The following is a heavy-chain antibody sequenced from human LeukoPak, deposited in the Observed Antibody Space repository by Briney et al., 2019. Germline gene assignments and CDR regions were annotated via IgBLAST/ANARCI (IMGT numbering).Heavy chain of an antibody. V-gene: IGHV1-69-2*01. Sequence: ATVKISCKVSGYTFIDYYMHWVQQAPGKGLEWMGLVDPEDGETIYAEKFQGRLTITADTSTDTAYMELSSLRSDDTAVYYCARMLYYDFWSGYYGPDAFDIWGQGTMVTVSS. CDR3: ARMLYYDFWSGYYGPDAFDI. J-gene: IGHJ3*02. D-gene: IGHD3-3*01. CDR2: VDPEDGET. CDR1: GYTFIDYY.